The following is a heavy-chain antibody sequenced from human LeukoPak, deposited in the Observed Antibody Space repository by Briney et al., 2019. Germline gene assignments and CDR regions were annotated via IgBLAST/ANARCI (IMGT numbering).Heavy chain of an antibody. V-gene: IGHV1-18*01. D-gene: IGHD2-8*02. J-gene: IGHJ4*02. CDR1: GYTFTSYG. CDR3: ARLRDCTGVACYANRWLFDY. CDR2: ISAYNDNT. Sequence: GASVKVSCKASGYTFTSYGISWVRQAPGQGLEWMGWISAYNDNTNYAQKLQGRVTMTTDTSTSTAYMELRSLRSDDTAVYYCARLRDCTGVACYANRWLFDYWGQGTLVTVSS.